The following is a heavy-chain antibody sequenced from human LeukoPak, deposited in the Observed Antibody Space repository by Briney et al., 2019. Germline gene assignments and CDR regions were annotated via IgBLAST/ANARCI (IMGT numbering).Heavy chain of an antibody. CDR2: IYTSGST. V-gene: IGHV4-4*07. J-gene: IGHJ3*02. CDR3: ATFCSSTSCYWGGAFDI. Sequence: PSETLSLTCTVSGGSISSYYWSWIRQPAGKGLEWIGRIYTSGSTNYDPPLKSRVTMSVDTSKNQFSLKLSSVPAADTAVYYCATFCSSTSCYWGGAFDIWGQGTMVTVSS. CDR1: GGSISSYY. D-gene: IGHD2-2*01.